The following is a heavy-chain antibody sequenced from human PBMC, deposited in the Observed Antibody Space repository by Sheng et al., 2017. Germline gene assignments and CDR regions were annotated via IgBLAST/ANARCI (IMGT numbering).Heavy chain of an antibody. V-gene: IGHV4-34*01. J-gene: IGHJ4*02. CDR3: ARLFGYYGCALFDY. CDR1: GGSFSGYY. Sequence: QVQLQQWGAGLLKPSETLSLTCAVYGGSFSGYYWSWIRQPPGKGLEWIGEINHSGSTNYNPSLKSRVTISVDTSKNQFSLKLSSVTAADTAVYYCARLFGYYGCALFDYWGQGTLVTVSS. CDR2: INHSGST. D-gene: IGHD3-10*01.